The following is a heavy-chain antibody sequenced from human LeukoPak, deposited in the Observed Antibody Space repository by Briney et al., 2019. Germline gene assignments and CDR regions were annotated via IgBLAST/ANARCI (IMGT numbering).Heavy chain of an antibody. CDR1: GYSFASFW. J-gene: IGHJ4*02. CDR3: ARRRDYYDGRGSGLDY. D-gene: IGHD3-22*01. CDR2: VYPGDSDT. V-gene: IGHV5-51*01. Sequence: AGESLKISCKGSGYSFASFWIGWVRQMPGKGLEWMGIVYPGDSDTRYSPSFQGQVTISADKSTSTAYLQWSSLKAADSGMYYCARRRDYYDGRGSGLDYWGQGTLVTVSS.